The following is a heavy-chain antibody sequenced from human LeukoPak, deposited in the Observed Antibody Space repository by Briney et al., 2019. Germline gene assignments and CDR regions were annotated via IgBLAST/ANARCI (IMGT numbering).Heavy chain of an antibody. CDR3: AKGRGSGSYYIRWFDP. J-gene: IGHJ5*02. CDR2: ISGSGGST. V-gene: IGHV3-23*01. CDR1: GFTFSAHA. Sequence: PGGSLRLSCAASGFTFSAHAMNWVRQAPGKGLEWVSAISGSGGSTYYADSVKGRFTISRDNSKNTLYLQMNSLRAEDTAVYYCAKGRGSGSYYIRWFDPWGQGTLVTVSS. D-gene: IGHD3-10*01.